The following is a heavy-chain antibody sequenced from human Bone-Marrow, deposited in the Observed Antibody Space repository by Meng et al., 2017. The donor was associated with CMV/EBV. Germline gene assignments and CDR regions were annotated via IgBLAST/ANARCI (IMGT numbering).Heavy chain of an antibody. J-gene: IGHJ4*02. CDR2: ISYDETDK. CDR3: AKNGPQILEWFRDYFDY. D-gene: IGHD3-3*01. CDR1: GFTFSTYA. V-gene: IGHV3-30-3*02. Sequence: GESLKISCVASGFTFSTYAMHWVRQAPGKGLEWVAVISYDETDKYYADSLKGRFTISRDNSKNTLYLQMNSLRAEDTAMYYCAKNGPQILEWFRDYFDYWGQG.